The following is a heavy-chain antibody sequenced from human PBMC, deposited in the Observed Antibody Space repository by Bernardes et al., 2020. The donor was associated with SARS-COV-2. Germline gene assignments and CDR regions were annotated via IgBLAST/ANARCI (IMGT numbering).Heavy chain of an antibody. CDR3: AKEKGEVGLTWFDP. CDR1: GFRFDNSG. J-gene: IGHJ5*02. V-gene: IGHV3-23*01. Sequence: VGSLILSCAASGFRFDNSGMSWLRQTPEQGLEWVAGISGGGEHPYYADSVTGRFVIFRENSANTLYLQMNRLTVEDSALYYCAKEKGEVGLTWFDPWGPGTVVTVSS. CDR2: ISGGGEHP.